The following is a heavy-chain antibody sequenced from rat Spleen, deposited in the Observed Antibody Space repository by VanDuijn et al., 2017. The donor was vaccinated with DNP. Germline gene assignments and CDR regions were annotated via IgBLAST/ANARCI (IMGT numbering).Heavy chain of an antibody. CDR2: ITYDGSST. D-gene: IGHD1-11*01. Sequence: EVQLVESGGGLVQPGRSLKLSCAASGFSFSYYYMAWVRQAPTKGLEWVASITYDGSSTYHRDSVKGRFTISRDNAKSSLYLQMDSLRSEDTATYYCGTRGTEGIVHWGQGVMVTVSS. CDR3: GTRGTEGIVH. J-gene: IGHJ2*01. V-gene: IGHV5-20*01. CDR1: GFSFSYYY.